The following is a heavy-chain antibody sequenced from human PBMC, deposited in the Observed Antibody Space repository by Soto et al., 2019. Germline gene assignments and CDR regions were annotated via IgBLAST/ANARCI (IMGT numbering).Heavy chain of an antibody. Sequence: PSETLSLTCTVSGGSISSGGYYWSWIRQHPGKGLEWIGYIYYSGSTYYNPSLKSRVTISVDTSKNQFSLKLSSVTAADTAVYYCARAGPTKVVAATGWFDPWGQGTLVTVSS. CDR3: ARAGPTKVVAATGWFDP. CDR2: IYYSGST. J-gene: IGHJ5*02. CDR1: GGSISSGGYY. D-gene: IGHD2-15*01. V-gene: IGHV4-31*03.